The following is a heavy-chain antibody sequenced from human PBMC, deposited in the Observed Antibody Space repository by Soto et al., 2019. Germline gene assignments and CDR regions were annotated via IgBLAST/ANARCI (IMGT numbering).Heavy chain of an antibody. D-gene: IGHD3-22*01. Sequence: QVQLQESGPGLVKPSQTLSLTCTVSGGSISSGDYYWNWIRQPPGKGLEWIGYIYYSGSTYYNPSLKSRVTPSVDTSKNQFSLQLSSVTAADAAGYYCTGDSFDSTGYSFHYWRQGHLVNVSS. CDR3: TGDSFDSTGYSFHY. CDR1: GGSISSGDYY. CDR2: IYYSGST. J-gene: IGHJ4*02. V-gene: IGHV4-30-4*01.